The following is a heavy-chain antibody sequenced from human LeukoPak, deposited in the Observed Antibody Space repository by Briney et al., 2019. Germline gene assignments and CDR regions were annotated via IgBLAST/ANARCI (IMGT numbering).Heavy chain of an antibody. CDR2: INYSGST. J-gene: IGHJ5*02. V-gene: IGHV4-34*01. CDR1: NGSFSGYY. Sequence: SETLSLTCAVYNGSFSGYYWSWIRQPPGKGLEWIGEINYSGSTHYNPSLKSRVTISVDTSKKQFSLKVRSVTAADTAVYYCARKEGGQLVNTRRWFDPWGQGTLVTVSS. D-gene: IGHD6-13*01. CDR3: ARKEGGQLVNTRRWFDP.